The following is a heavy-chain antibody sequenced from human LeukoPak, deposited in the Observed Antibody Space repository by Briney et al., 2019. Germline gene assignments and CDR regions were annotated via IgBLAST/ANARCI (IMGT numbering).Heavy chain of an antibody. Sequence: SQTLSLTCAISGDSVSSNSTTWNWIRQSPSRGLEWLGRTYYRSKWYNDYAVSVKSRITINPDTSKNQFSLHLNSVTPEDSAVYSCARDLSWRTDDAFDIWGQGTMVTVSS. V-gene: IGHV6-1*01. CDR1: GDSVSSNSTT. CDR3: ARDLSWRTDDAFDI. D-gene: IGHD3-3*01. CDR2: TYYRSKWYN. J-gene: IGHJ3*02.